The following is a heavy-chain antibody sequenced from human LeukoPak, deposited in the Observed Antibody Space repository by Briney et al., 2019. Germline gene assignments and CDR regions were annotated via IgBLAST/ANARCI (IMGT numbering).Heavy chain of an antibody. CDR3: ARDASGSYPLYFDY. D-gene: IGHD3-10*01. Sequence: GGSLRLSCAASGFTFNTYSMNWVRQAPGKGLEWVSSISSSSSHIYYADSVKGRFTISRDNAKNSLYLQMNSLRAEDTAVYYCARDASGSYPLYFDYWGQGTLLTVSS. CDR2: ISSSSSHI. J-gene: IGHJ4*02. V-gene: IGHV3-21*01. CDR1: GFTFNTYS.